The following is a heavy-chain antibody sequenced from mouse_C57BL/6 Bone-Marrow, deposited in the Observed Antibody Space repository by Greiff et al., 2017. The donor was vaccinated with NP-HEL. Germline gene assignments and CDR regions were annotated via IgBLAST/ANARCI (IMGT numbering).Heavy chain of an antibody. Sequence: QVQLQQPGAELVKPGASVKLSCKASGYTFTSYWMHWVKQRPGQGLEWIGMIHPNSGSTNYNEKFKSKATLTVDKSSSTADMQLSSLTSEDSAVYYCARNYGIFFDYWGQGTTLTVSS. CDR3: ARNYGIFFDY. D-gene: IGHD2-1*01. CDR2: IHPNSGST. V-gene: IGHV1-64*01. CDR1: GYTFTSYW. J-gene: IGHJ2*01.